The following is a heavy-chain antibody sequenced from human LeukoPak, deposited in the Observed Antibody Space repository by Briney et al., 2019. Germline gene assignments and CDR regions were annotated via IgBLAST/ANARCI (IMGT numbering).Heavy chain of an antibody. CDR3: ARLPDTAMATDRDY. V-gene: IGHV3-33*01. Sequence: GGSLRLSCAASGFTFSSYGMHWVRQAPGKGLEWVAVIWYDGSNKYYADSVKGRFTISRDNSKNTLYLQMNSLRAEDTAVYYCARLPDTAMATDRDYWGQGTLVTVSS. J-gene: IGHJ4*02. CDR2: IWYDGSNK. D-gene: IGHD5-18*01. CDR1: GFTFSSYG.